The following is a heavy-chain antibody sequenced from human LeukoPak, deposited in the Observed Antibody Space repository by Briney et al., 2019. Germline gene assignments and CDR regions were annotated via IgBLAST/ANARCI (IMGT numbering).Heavy chain of an antibody. CDR2: IYYSGST. CDR1: GGSISSSSYY. Sequence: SETLSLTCTVSGGSISSSSYYWGWIRQPPGTGLEWLGNIYYSGSTYYNPSLKSRVTISVDTSKNQFSLKLSSVTAADTAVYYCASGYDNSGYYYVPDYWGQGTLVTVSS. CDR3: ASGYDNSGYYYVPDY. V-gene: IGHV4-39*01. D-gene: IGHD3-22*01. J-gene: IGHJ4*02.